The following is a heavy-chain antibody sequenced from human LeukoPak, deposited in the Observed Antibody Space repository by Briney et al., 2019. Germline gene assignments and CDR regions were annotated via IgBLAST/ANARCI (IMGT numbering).Heavy chain of an antibody. V-gene: IGHV3-23*01. CDR1: GVTFSSYA. CDR3: AKDRGYSSSSSWFDP. CDR2: ISGSGGST. J-gene: IGHJ5*02. D-gene: IGHD6-13*01. Sequence: GGSLRLSCAASGVTFSSYAMSWVRQAPGKGLEWVSAISGSGGSTYYADSVKGRFTISRDNSKNTLYLQMNSLRAEDTAVYYCAKDRGYSSSSSWFDPWGQGTLVTVSS.